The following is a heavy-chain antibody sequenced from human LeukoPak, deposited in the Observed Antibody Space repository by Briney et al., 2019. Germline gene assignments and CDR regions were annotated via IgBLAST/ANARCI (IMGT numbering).Heavy chain of an antibody. CDR1: GYTFTGYY. V-gene: IGHV1-2*04. J-gene: IGHJ4*02. Sequence: VSVKVSCKASGYTFTGYYMHWVRQAPGQGLEWMGWINPNSGGTNYAQKFQGWVTMTRDTSISTAYMELSRLRSDDTAVYYCARGTGYSYGSVGYWGQGTLVTVSS. D-gene: IGHD5-18*01. CDR2: INPNSGGT. CDR3: ARGTGYSYGSVGY.